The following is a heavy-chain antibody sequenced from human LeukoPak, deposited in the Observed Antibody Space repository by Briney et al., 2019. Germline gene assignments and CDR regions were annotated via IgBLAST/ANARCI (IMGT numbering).Heavy chain of an antibody. CDR3: AKSGPIFGVVINWVDY. Sequence: SLRLSCAASGFTFDDYAMHWVRQAPGKGLEWVSGISWNSGGIGYADSVKGRFTISRDNAKNSLYLQMNSLRAEDTALYYCAKSGPIFGVVINWVDYWGQGTLVTVSS. CDR2: ISWNSGGI. D-gene: IGHD3-3*01. CDR1: GFTFDDYA. J-gene: IGHJ4*02. V-gene: IGHV3-9*01.